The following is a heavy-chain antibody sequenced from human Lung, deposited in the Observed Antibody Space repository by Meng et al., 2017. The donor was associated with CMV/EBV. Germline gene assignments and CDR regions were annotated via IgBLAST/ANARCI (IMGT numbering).Heavy chain of an antibody. V-gene: IGHV4-59*01. J-gene: IGHJ4*02. Sequence: SXTXSLXCTGSGGXIRSYYWSWIRQPPGKGLEWIGYIYYSGSTNYNPSLKSRVTISVDTSKNQFSLKLSSVTAADTAVYYCARDPAASIFGVVTNEGYFDYWXQGTLVTVSS. CDR1: GGXIRSYY. CDR3: ARDPAASIFGVVTNEGYFDY. CDR2: IYYSGST. D-gene: IGHD3-3*01.